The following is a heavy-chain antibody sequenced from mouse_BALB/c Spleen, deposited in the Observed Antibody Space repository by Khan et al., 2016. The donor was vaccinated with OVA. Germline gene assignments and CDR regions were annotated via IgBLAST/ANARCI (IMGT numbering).Heavy chain of an antibody. CDR1: GYSITSGYA. Sequence: EVQLVESGPGLVKPSQSLSLTCTVTGYSITSGYAWNWIRQFPGNKLEWMGYISYSGGTSYNPSPKSRISITRDTSKNQFFLQLNSVTTEDTATYYCARGNYYGYYFDYWGQGTTLTVSS. D-gene: IGHD1-1*01. CDR2: ISYSGGT. J-gene: IGHJ2*01. V-gene: IGHV3-2*02. CDR3: ARGNYYGYYFDY.